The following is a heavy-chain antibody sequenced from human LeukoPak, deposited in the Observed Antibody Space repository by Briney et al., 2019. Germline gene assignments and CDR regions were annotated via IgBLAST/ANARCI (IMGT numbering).Heavy chain of an antibody. CDR3: ARMVVVVPAATLGYYYYGMDV. V-gene: IGHV1-8*01. J-gene: IGHJ6*02. D-gene: IGHD2-2*01. CDR1: GYTFTSYD. Sequence: ASVKVSCKASGYTFTSYDINWVRQATGQGLEWMGWMNPNSGNTGYAQKFQGRVTMTRNTSISAAYMELSSLRSEDTAVYYCARMVVVVPAATLGYYYYGMDVWGQGTTVTVSS. CDR2: MNPNSGNT.